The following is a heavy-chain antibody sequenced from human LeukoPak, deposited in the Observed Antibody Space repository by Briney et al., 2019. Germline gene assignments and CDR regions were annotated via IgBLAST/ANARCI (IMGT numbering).Heavy chain of an antibody. Sequence: SETLSLTCTVSGGSISSGDFYWSWIRQHPGKGLEWIGYIYYSGTTYYSPSLKSRVTISLDTTKNQFSLKLSSVTAADTAVYYCARAMGLAAAGHRAFDFWGQGSLVTVSS. CDR3: ARAMGLAAAGHRAFDF. D-gene: IGHD6-13*01. J-gene: IGHJ4*02. V-gene: IGHV4-31*03. CDR2: IYYSGTT. CDR1: GGSISSGDFY.